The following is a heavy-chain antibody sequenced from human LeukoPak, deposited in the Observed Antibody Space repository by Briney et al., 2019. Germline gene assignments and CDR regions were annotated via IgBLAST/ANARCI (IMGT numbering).Heavy chain of an antibody. CDR1: GYTFTSYG. J-gene: IGHJ5*02. Sequence: RASVKVSCKASGYTFTSYGISWVRQAPGQGLEWMGWIDTYSGKTNYAQKFQGRVTMTSDTSTSTAYMELRSLRSDDTAVYYCARDRGIAEADSFDPWGQGTLVTVSS. V-gene: IGHV1-18*01. CDR3: ARDRGIAEADSFDP. CDR2: IDTYSGKT. D-gene: IGHD6-13*01.